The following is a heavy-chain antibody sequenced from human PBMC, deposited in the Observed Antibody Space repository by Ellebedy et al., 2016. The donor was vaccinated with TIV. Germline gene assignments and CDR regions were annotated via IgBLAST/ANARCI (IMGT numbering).Heavy chain of an antibody. CDR3: ARVEWDLNDAFYL. V-gene: IGHV3-74*01. CDR1: GFTFSGYW. CDR2: IVDDGSRT. D-gene: IGHD3-3*01. Sequence: GESLKISCAASGFTFSGYWMHWVRQAPGKGLVWVSRIVDDGSRTTFADSVKDRFTISRDNAKNLLYLQINSLRAEDTAVYYCARVEWDLNDAFYLWGQGTRVIVSS. J-gene: IGHJ3*01.